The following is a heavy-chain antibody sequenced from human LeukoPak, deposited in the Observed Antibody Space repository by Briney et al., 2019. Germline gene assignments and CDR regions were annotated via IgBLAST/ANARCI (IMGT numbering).Heavy chain of an antibody. V-gene: IGHV1-46*01. CDR1: GYTFTSYY. D-gene: IGHD2-15*01. J-gene: IGHJ3*02. CDR3: AIGYCRGGSCDDEPGDAFDI. CDR2: IYPSGGST. Sequence: ASVKVSCKASGYTFTSYYIHWVRQAPGQGPEWMGIIYPSGGSTTYEQKFQGRVTMTRDMSTSTVYMELSTLRSEDTAVYYCAIGYCRGGSCDDEPGDAFDIWGQGTMVAVSS.